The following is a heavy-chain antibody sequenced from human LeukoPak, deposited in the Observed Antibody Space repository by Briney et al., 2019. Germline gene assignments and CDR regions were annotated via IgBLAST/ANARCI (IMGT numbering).Heavy chain of an antibody. CDR3: ARYHARDAFDI. CDR1: GGSISSSSYY. V-gene: IGHV4-39*07. J-gene: IGHJ3*02. CDR2: IYHSGST. Sequence: SETLSLTCTVSGGSISSSSYYWGWIRQPPGKGLEWIGSIYHSGSTYYNPSLKSRVTISVDTSKNQFSLKLSSVTAADTAVYYCARYHARDAFDIWGQGTMVTVSS.